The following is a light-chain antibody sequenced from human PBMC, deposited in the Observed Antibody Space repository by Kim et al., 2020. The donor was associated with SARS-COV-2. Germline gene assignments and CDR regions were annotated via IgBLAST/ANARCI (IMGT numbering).Light chain of an antibody. J-gene: IGLJ2*01. CDR2: GNS. V-gene: IGLV1-40*01. CDR1: SSNIGAGYD. Sequence: QSLLTRPPSVSGAPGQRVTISCTGISSNIGAGYDVHWYQQLPGTAPKLLIYGNSNRPSGVPDRFSGSKSGTSASLAITGLQAEDEADYYCQSYDSSLSVVFGGGTQLTVL. CDR3: QSYDSSLSVV.